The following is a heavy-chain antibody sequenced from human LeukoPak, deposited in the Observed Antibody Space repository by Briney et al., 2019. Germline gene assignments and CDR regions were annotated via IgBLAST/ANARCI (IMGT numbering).Heavy chain of an antibody. J-gene: IGHJ1*01. V-gene: IGHV3-74*01. Sequence: VGSPRLSSAGSGFNFRDSLMHWVLQTPRNGLEALSRINTDGSHGNYADSSEGRFTISRDNGTNTLYLQMNSLRAEDTAVYYCARELDHWGQGTLVTVSS. CDR3: ARELDH. CDR2: INTDGSHG. CDR1: GFNFRDSL.